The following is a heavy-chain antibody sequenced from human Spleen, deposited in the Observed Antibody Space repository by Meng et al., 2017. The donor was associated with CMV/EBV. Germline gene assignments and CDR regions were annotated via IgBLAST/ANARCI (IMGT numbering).Heavy chain of an antibody. J-gene: IGHJ4*02. CDR1: GFTFSSYS. CDR2: ISSSSSYI. D-gene: IGHD3-3*01. Sequence: GESLKISCAASGFTFSSYSMNWVRQAPGKGLEWVSSISSSSSYIYYADSVKGRFTISRDNAKNSLYLQMNSLRAEDTAVYYCARDGSYYDSWSGYYTFDYWGQGTLVTVSS. V-gene: IGHV3-21*01. CDR3: ARDGSYYDSWSGYYTFDY.